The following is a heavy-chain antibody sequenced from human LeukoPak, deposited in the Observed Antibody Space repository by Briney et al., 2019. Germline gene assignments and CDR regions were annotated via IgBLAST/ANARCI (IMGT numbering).Heavy chain of an antibody. D-gene: IGHD3-22*01. CDR2: INSDGSST. Sequence: GGSLRLSCAASGFTFSSYWMHWVRQAPGKGLVWVSRINSDGSSTSYADSVKGRFTISRDNAKNTLYLQMNSLRAEDTAVYYCARDPFSYYDSSGYPMGYWGQGTLVTVSS. CDR1: GFTFSSYW. J-gene: IGHJ4*02. V-gene: IGHV3-74*01. CDR3: ARDPFSYYDSSGYPMGY.